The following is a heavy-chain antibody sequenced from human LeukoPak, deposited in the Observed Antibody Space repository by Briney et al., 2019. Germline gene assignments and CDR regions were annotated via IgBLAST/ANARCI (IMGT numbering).Heavy chain of an antibody. D-gene: IGHD3-10*01. CDR3: ARGLMVRGWESFDF. CDR2: IYSGGST. Sequence: GGSLRLSCAASGFTVSSNYMSWVRQAPGKGLEWVSVIYSGGSTYYADSVKGRCTISRDNSKNTLYLQMGSLRSEDTAVYYCARGLMVRGWESFDFWGQGTLVTVSS. CDR1: GFTVSSNY. J-gene: IGHJ4*02. V-gene: IGHV3-53*05.